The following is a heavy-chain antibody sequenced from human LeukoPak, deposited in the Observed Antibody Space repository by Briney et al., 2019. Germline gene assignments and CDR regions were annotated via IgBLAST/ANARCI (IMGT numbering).Heavy chain of an antibody. CDR2: INPNSGGT. CDR1: GYTFTGYY. D-gene: IGHD5-12*01. Sequence: ASVKVSCKASGYTFTGYYIHWVRQAPGQGHEWMGWINPNSGGTNYAQKFQGRVTMTRYTSISTAYMELSRLRSGDTAVYYCARSEDIVATIVGKNWFAPWGQGTLVTVSS. CDR3: ARSEDIVATIVGKNWFAP. V-gene: IGHV1-2*02. J-gene: IGHJ5*02.